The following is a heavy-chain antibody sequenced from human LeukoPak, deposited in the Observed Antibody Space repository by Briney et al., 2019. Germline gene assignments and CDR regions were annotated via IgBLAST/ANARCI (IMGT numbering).Heavy chain of an antibody. J-gene: IGHJ3*02. CDR1: GGSISSYY. CDR2: IYYSGST. Sequence: SETLSLTCTVSGGSISSYYWSWIRQPPGKGLEWIGYIYYSGSTNYNPSLKSRVTISVDTSKNQFSLKLSSVTAADTAVYYCARVSMIVVVITEDAFDIRGQGTMVTVSS. V-gene: IGHV4-59*08. D-gene: IGHD3-22*01. CDR3: ARVSMIVVVITEDAFDI.